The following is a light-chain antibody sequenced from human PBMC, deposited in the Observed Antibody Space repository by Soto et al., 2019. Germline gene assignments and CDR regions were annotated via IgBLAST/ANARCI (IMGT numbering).Light chain of an antibody. CDR3: QQYKSSWT. CDR2: KVS. V-gene: IGKV1-5*03. Sequence: DIQMTQSPSTLSASVGDRVTITCRASQIIDTWLAWYKQKPGKAPKVLISKVSNLESGVPSRFSGSGSGTEFTLTISSLQPDDFATYYCQQYKSSWTFGQGTKVDIK. J-gene: IGKJ1*01. CDR1: QIIDTW.